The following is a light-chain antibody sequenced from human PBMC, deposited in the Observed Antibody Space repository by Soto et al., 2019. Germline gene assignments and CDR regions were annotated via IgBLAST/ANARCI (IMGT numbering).Light chain of an antibody. J-gene: IGKJ1*01. Sequence: EVVMTQSPATLSVSPGERATLSCRASQGVSGNLAWYQQKPRQAPRLLIYGASTRATGIPARFSGSGSGTEFTLTISSLQSEDFAVYYCQQYNIWPPWTFGQGTKVEVK. CDR1: QGVSGN. CDR2: GAS. V-gene: IGKV3-15*01. CDR3: QQYNIWPPWT.